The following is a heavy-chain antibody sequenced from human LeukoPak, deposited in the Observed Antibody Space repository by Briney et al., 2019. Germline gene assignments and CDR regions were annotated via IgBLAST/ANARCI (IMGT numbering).Heavy chain of an antibody. V-gene: IGHV4-30-2*01. Sequence: SETLSLTCTVSGGSISSGGYYWSWIRQPPGKGLEWIGYIYHSGSTYYNPSLKSRVTISVDRSENQFSLKLSSVTAADTAVYYCARGSSSSTFQHWGQGTLVTVSS. CDR2: IYHSGST. CDR3: ARGSSSSTFQH. CDR1: GGSISSGGYY. J-gene: IGHJ1*01. D-gene: IGHD6-6*01.